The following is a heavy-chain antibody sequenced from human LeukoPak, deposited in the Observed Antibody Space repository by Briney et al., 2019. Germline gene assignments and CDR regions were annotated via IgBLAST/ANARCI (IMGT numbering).Heavy chain of an antibody. J-gene: IGHJ3*02. Sequence: SETLSLTCTVSGGSISSYYWSWVRQPPGKGLDWIGYIYYSGSTNYNPSLKSRVTISVDTSKNQFSLKLSSVTAADTAVYYCAISSGYYWDDAFDIWGQGTMVTVSS. CDR2: IYYSGST. V-gene: IGHV4-59*12. CDR3: AISSGYYWDDAFDI. D-gene: IGHD3-22*01. CDR1: GGSISSYY.